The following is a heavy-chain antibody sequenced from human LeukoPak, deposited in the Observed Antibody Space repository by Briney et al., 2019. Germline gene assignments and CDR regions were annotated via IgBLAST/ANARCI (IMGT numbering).Heavy chain of an antibody. CDR1: GFTFDDYA. CDR2: ISWNSGSI. J-gene: IGHJ4*02. CDR3: AKDHYYDSRGQVAVDY. D-gene: IGHD3-22*01. V-gene: IGHV3-9*01. Sequence: GMSLRLSCAASGFTFDDYAMHWVRQAPGKGLEWVSGISWNSGSIGYADSVKGRFTISRDNAKNSLYLQMNSLRAEDTALYYCAKDHYYDSRGQVAVDYWGQGTLVTVSS.